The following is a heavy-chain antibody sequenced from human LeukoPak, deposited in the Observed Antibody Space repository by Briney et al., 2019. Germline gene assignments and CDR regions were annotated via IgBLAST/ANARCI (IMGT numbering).Heavy chain of an antibody. CDR1: GFTFSSYA. Sequence: PGGSLRLSCAASGFTFSSYAMSWVRQAPGKGLEWVSAISGSGGSTYYADSVKGRFTISRDNSKNTLYLQMNSLRAEDTAVYYCAKAGTIFGVVIGTNYYFDYWGLGTLVTVSS. CDR3: AKAGTIFGVVIGTNYYFDY. D-gene: IGHD3-3*01. V-gene: IGHV3-23*01. J-gene: IGHJ4*02. CDR2: ISGSGGST.